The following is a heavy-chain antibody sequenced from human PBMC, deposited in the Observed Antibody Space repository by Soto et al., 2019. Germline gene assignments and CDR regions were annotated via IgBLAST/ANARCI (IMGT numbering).Heavy chain of an antibody. CDR2: IYYSGST. CDR1: GGSISSSSYY. Sequence: SETLSLTCTVSGGSISSSSYYWGWIRQPPGKGLEWIGSIYYSGSTYYNPSLKSRVTISVDTSKNQFSLKLSSVTAADTAVYYCARLGAYYQSLDPWGPGILVTVS. CDR3: ARLGAYYQSLDP. J-gene: IGHJ5*02. D-gene: IGHD2-21*01. V-gene: IGHV4-39*07.